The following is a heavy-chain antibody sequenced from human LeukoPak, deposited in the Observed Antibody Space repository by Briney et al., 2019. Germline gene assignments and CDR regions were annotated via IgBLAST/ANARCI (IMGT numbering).Heavy chain of an antibody. V-gene: IGHV3-7*01. CDR3: ARVGDSGSFYRHMDV. CDR2: LKEDGSEN. Sequence: PGGSLRLSCAASGFTFSSSWMNSVRQAPGKGLEWVASLKEDGSENYYVDSVKGRFTISRDNAKNSLSLQMNTLRGEDTAVYFCARVGDSGSFYRHMDVWGKGTTVTVSS. CDR1: GFTFSSSW. J-gene: IGHJ6*03. D-gene: IGHD3-10*01.